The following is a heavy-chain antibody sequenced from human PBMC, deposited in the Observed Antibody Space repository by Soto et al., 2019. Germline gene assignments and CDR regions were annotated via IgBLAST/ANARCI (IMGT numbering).Heavy chain of an antibody. V-gene: IGHV4-59*01. CDR2: IYYSGST. CDR1: GGSSSGYY. Sequence: SETLSVTWTVSGGSSSGYYGSWIRQPPGKGLEWIGYIYYSGSTNYNPSLKSRVTISVDTSKNQFSLKLSAVTAADTAVYYCARSDGRYWGQGTLVTVSS. J-gene: IGHJ4*02. CDR3: ARSDGRY.